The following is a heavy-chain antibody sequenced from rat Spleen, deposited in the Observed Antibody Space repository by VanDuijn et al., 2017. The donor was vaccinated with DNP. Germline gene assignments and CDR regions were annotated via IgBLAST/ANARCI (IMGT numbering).Heavy chain of an antibody. CDR3: ARHRTIMPYYYSMDA. Sequence: EVLLVESDGGLVQPGRSLKLSCAVSGFTFNDYYMAWVRQAPAKGLEWVATISYNGGTPYYRDSVKGRFTISRDNAQSTLYLQMDSLRSEDTATYYCARHRTIMPYYYSMDAWGQVASVTVSS. V-gene: IGHV5-7*01. J-gene: IGHJ4*01. D-gene: IGHD1-12*01. CDR2: ISYNGGTP. CDR1: GFTFNDYY.